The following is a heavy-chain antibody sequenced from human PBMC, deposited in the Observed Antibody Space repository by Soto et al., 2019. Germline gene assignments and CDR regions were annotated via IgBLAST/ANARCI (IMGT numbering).Heavy chain of an antibody. D-gene: IGHD3-22*01. J-gene: IGHJ4*02. CDR1: GGSVSSGGYY. V-gene: IGHV4-61*08. Sequence: ETLSLTCTVSGGSVSSGGYYWSWIRQPPGKGLEWIGYIYYTGSTNYSPSFKNRVTISLDTSKNQFSLKLNSMTAADTAVYYCARSQITMISYFDYWGQGTLVTVSS. CDR3: ARSQITMISYFDY. CDR2: IYYTGST.